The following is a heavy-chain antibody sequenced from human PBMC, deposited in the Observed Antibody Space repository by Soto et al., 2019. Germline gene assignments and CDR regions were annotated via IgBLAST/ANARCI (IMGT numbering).Heavy chain of an antibody. CDR2: IYSGVSVT. CDR3: ARLGGRPDYCYCYFMDV. V-gene: IGHV5-51*01. CDR1: GYSFTSYW. J-gene: IGHJ6*03. Sequence: GESLKISCTGSGYSFTSYWIGWVRQMPGKGLEWMGIIYSGVSVTRYSPPLQAQVTISAHKSISTAYLQWSSLKASDTAMYYCARLGGRPDYCYCYFMDVWGKGTTVTVSS.